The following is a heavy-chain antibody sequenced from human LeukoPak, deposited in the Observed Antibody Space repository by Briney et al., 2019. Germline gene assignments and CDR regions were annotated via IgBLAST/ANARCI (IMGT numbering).Heavy chain of an antibody. Sequence: PGGSLRLSCAASGFTFSSYAMSWVRQAPGKGLEWVSAISGSGGSTYYADSVKGRFTISRDNSKNTLYLQMNSLRAEDTAVYYCAKEQNVDIVATIFAAFDIWGQGTMVTVSS. CDR2: ISGSGGST. CDR3: AKEQNVDIVATIFAAFDI. V-gene: IGHV3-23*01. CDR1: GFTFSSYA. J-gene: IGHJ3*02. D-gene: IGHD5-12*01.